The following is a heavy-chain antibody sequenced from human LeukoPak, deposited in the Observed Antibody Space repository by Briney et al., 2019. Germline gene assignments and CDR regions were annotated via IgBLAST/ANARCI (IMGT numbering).Heavy chain of an antibody. D-gene: IGHD3-16*01. J-gene: IGHJ4*02. CDR2: IYHSGST. CDR3: ARVAMGATQYFDY. CDR1: GASISSGNW. V-gene: IGHV4-4*02. Sequence: PSETLSLTCAVSGASISSGNWWSWVRQPPGKGLEWVADIYHSGSTNYNPSLKSRVTISVDKSKNQFFLNLNSVTAADTAVYYCARVAMGATQYFDYWGQGTLVTVSS.